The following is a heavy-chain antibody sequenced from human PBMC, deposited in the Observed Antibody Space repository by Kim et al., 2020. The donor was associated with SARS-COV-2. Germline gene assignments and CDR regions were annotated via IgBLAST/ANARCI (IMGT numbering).Heavy chain of an antibody. CDR2: IYYSGST. V-gene: IGHV4-39*01. Sequence: SETLSLTCTVSGGSISSSSYYWGWIRQPPGKGLEWIGSIYYSGSTYYNPSLKSRVTISVDTSKNQFSLKLSSVTAADTAVYYCARSAGYSPFDYWGQGTL. D-gene: IGHD4-4*01. CDR3: ARSAGYSPFDY. CDR1: GGSISSSSYY. J-gene: IGHJ4*02.